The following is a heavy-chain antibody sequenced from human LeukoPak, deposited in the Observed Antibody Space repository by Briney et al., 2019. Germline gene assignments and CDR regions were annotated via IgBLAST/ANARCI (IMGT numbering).Heavy chain of an antibody. D-gene: IGHD1-26*01. J-gene: IGHJ4*02. V-gene: IGHV3-23*01. CDR3: AKDVWRYSGSYYDFDY. Sequence: GGSLRLSCAASGFTFSNCAMSWVRQAPGKGLEWVSGINLSGSSTYYADSVKGRFTISRDNSKNTLYLQMNSLRAEDTAVYYCAKDVWRYSGSYYDFDYWGQGTLLTVSS. CDR2: INLSGSST. CDR1: GFTFSNCA.